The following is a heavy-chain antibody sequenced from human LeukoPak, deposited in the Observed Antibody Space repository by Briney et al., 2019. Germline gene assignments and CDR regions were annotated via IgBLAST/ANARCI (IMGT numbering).Heavy chain of an antibody. V-gene: IGHV3-48*01. CDR1: GFTFSNYN. J-gene: IGHJ4*02. CDR3: AKVRYSSSWYSGFDY. CDR2: ISSSSSTI. Sequence: PGGSLRLSCAASGFTFSNYNMNWVRQAPGKGLEWLSYISSSSSTIYYADSVKGRFTISRDNSKNTLYLQMNSLRAEDTAVYYCAKVRYSSSWYSGFDYWGQGTLVTVSS. D-gene: IGHD6-13*01.